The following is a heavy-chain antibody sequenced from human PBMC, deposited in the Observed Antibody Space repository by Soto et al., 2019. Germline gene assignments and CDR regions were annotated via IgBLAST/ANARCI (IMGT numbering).Heavy chain of an antibody. V-gene: IGHV4-34*01. Sequence: SETLSLTCAVYGGSFSGYYRSWIRQPPGKGLEWIGEINHSGSTNYNPSLKSRVTISVDTSKNQFSLKLSSVTAADTAVYYCARGGLVVVPAARRGRNWLDPWGQGTLVTVSS. D-gene: IGHD2-2*01. J-gene: IGHJ5*02. CDR3: ARGGLVVVPAARRGRNWLDP. CDR1: GGSFSGYY. CDR2: INHSGST.